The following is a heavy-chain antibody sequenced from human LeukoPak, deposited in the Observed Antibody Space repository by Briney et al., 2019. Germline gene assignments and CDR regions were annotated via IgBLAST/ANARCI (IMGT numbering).Heavy chain of an antibody. CDR3: ACLTTADAFDI. CDR1: GGSISSYY. D-gene: IGHD3-22*01. CDR2: IYDSGST. J-gene: IGHJ3*02. V-gene: IGHV4-59*01. Sequence: SETLSLTCTVSGGSISSYYWSWIRQPPGKGLERIGYIYDSGSTNYNPSLKSRVTISVDTSKNQFSLKLSSVTAADTAVYYCACLTTADAFDIWGRGTMVTVSS.